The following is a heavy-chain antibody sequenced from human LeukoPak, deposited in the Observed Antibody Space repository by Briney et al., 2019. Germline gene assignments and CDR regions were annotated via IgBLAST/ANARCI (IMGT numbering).Heavy chain of an antibody. CDR2: IIPIFGTA. CDR1: GGTFSSYA. V-gene: IGHV1-69*05. Sequence: SVKVSCKASGGTFSSYAISWVRQAPGQGLELMGGIIPIFGTADYAQKFQGRVTITTDESTSTAYMELRSLRFEDTAVYYCARVVMSARQDWFDPWGQGTLVTVSS. CDR3: ARVVMSARQDWFDP. D-gene: IGHD3-16*01. J-gene: IGHJ5*02.